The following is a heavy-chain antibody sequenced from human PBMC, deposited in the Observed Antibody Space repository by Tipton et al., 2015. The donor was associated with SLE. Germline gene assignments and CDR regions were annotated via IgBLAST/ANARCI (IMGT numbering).Heavy chain of an antibody. Sequence: TLSLTCTVSGVSISNTNYYWGWLRQPPGKGPEWIGSIYYNGATYYNPSLKSRVTISVDTSKNQFSLKLGSVTAADTALYYCARHIVVVPASMPGWFDPWGQGTLVTVSS. V-gene: IGHV4-39*01. J-gene: IGHJ5*02. CDR2: IYYNGAT. CDR3: ARHIVVVPASMPGWFDP. CDR1: GVSISNTNYY. D-gene: IGHD2-2*01.